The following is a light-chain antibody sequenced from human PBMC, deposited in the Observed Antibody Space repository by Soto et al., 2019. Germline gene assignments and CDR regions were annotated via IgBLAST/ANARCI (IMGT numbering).Light chain of an antibody. J-gene: IGLJ1*01. CDR1: SSDVGAYNY. CDR2: DVS. V-gene: IGLV2-14*01. Sequence: QSVLTQPATVTVSLGLSITISCTGTSSDVGAYNYVSWYQQHPGKAPKLMIYDVSNRPSGVSNRFSGSKSGNSASLTISGLQAEDEADYYCSSYASSSTYVFGTGTKVTVL. CDR3: SSYASSSTYV.